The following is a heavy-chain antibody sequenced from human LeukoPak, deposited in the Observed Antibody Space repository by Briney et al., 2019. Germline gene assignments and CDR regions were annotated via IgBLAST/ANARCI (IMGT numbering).Heavy chain of an antibody. Sequence: SETPSLTCTVSGGSISSYYWSWIRQPPGKGLEWIGYIYYSGSTNYNPSLKSRVTTSVDTSKNQFSLKLSSVTAADTAVYYCARSIDSDDAFDIWGQGTMVTVSS. D-gene: IGHD3-9*01. CDR2: IYYSGST. CDR3: ARSIDSDDAFDI. CDR1: GGSISSYY. J-gene: IGHJ3*02. V-gene: IGHV4-59*01.